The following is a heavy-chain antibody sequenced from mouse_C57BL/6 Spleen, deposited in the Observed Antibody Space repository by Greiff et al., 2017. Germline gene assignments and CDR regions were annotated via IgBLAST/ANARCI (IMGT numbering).Heavy chain of an antibody. D-gene: IGHD1-1*01. CDR1: GYTFTDYY. CDR3: ARTDGFLLRYFDY. Sequence: EVQLQQSGPELVKPGASVKISCKASGYTFTDYYMNWVKQSHGKSLEWIGDINPNNGGTSYNQKFKGKATLTVDKSSSTAYMELRSLTSEDSAVYYCARTDGFLLRYFDYWGQGTTLTVSS. V-gene: IGHV1-26*01. J-gene: IGHJ2*01. CDR2: INPNNGGT.